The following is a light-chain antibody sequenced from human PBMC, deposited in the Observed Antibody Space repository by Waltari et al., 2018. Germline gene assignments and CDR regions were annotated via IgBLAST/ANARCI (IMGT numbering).Light chain of an antibody. V-gene: IGKV3-11*01. Sequence: EIVLTQSPATLSLSPGERATLSCRASQSVSSYLNWYQQKPGQAPRLLIYDASNRATGIPARFSGSGSGTDFTLTISSLEPEDFAVYYCQQRSNLPPYTFGQGTKLEIK. J-gene: IGKJ2*01. CDR2: DAS. CDR1: QSVSSY. CDR3: QQRSNLPPYT.